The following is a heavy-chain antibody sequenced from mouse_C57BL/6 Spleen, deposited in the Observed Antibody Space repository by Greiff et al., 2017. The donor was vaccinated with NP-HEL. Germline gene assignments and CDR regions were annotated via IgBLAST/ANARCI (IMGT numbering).Heavy chain of an antibody. Sequence: EVMLVESGGGLVKPGGSLKLSCAASGFTFSDYGMHWVRQAPEKGLEWVAYISSGSSTIYYADTVKGRFTISRDNAKNTLFLQMTSLRSEDTAMYYCARYSNYEYYAMDYWGQGTSVTVSS. CDR2: ISSGSSTI. CDR1: GFTFSDYG. D-gene: IGHD2-5*01. V-gene: IGHV5-17*01. CDR3: ARYSNYEYYAMDY. J-gene: IGHJ4*01.